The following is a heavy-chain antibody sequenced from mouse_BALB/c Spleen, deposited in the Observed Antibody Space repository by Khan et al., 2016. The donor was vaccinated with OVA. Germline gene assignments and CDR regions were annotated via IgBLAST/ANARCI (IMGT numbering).Heavy chain of an antibody. CDR2: INPYNGGT. J-gene: IGHJ3*01. Sequence: VQLQQSGPELVKPGASMKISCKASGYSFTDYTMNWVKQSHGKNLEWIGLINPYNGGTSYTQKFKGKATLTVDKSSSTAYMDLLSMTSEDSAVYYCARGNYYGSNSWFAYWGQGTLVTVSA. CDR1: GYSFTDYT. D-gene: IGHD1-1*01. V-gene: IGHV1-26*01. CDR3: ARGNYYGSNSWFAY.